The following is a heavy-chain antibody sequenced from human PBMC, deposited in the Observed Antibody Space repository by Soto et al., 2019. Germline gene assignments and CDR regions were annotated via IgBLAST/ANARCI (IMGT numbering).Heavy chain of an antibody. CDR2: IYWNDDK. V-gene: IGHV2-5*01. Sequence: SGPTLVNPTQTLTLTCTFSGFSLSTSGVGVGWIRQPPGKALEWLALIYWNDDKRYSPSLKSRLTITKDTSKTQVVLTMINMDPVDTATYYCAHLYCTNGVCFPGHGFDPWGQGTLVTVSS. D-gene: IGHD2-8*01. CDR1: GFSLSTSGVG. J-gene: IGHJ5*02. CDR3: AHLYCTNGVCFPGHGFDP.